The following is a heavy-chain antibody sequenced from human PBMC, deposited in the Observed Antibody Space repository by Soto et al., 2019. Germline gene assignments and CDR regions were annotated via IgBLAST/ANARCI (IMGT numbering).Heavy chain of an antibody. Sequence: QVQLQESGPGLVKASQTLSLTCTLSGASVSSAEHYWSWIRQPPGKGLEWIGYSYYSGGSYYNASLPSRVSISVDTSQHQLALELTSVTAAYTAVYYCAGLRGYDTAGSADKWGPGSLVSVSS. CDR1: GASVSSAEHY. CDR2: SYYSGGS. V-gene: IGHV4-30-4*01. D-gene: IGHD5-12*01. J-gene: IGHJ4*02. CDR3: AGLRGYDTAGSADK.